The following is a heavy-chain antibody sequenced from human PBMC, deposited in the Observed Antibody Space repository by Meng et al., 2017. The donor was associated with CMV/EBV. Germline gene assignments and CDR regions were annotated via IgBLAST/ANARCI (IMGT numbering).Heavy chain of an antibody. J-gene: IGHJ4*02. CDR1: GFTFSDYY. Sequence: GESLKISCAASGFTFSDYYMSWIRQAPGEGLEWVSYISSSGSTIYYADPVKGRFTISRDNAKNSLYLQMNSLRAEDTAVYYCARDPAPIIYGSGFDYWGQGTLVTVSS. CDR3: ARDPAPIIYGSGFDY. D-gene: IGHD3-10*01. CDR2: ISSSGSTI. V-gene: IGHV3-11*04.